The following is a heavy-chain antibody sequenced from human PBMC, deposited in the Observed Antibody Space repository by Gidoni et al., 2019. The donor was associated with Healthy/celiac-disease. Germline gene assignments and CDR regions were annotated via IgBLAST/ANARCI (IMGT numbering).Heavy chain of an antibody. J-gene: IGHJ4*02. CDR3: AGETLGYCSGGSCYAY. V-gene: IGHV4-34*01. CDR1: GGAFRGYY. Sequence: QVQIQQWGAGLLKPSETLSLTCAVYGGAFRGYYWSWIRQRPGKGLEWLGDINHSGRTNYNPSLKSRVTISVDTSKNQFSLKLSSVTAADTAVYYCAGETLGYCSGGSCYAYWVQGTLVTVSS. CDR2: INHSGRT. D-gene: IGHD2-15*01.